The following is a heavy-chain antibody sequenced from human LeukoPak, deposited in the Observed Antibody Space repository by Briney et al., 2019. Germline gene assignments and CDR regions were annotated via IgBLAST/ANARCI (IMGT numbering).Heavy chain of an antibody. Sequence: GGSLRLSCAASGFTFSSYSMNWVRQAPGKGREWVSYISSSSSTIYYADSVKGRFTISRDNAKNSLYLQMNSLRAEDTAVYYCARFSGSYLGFGAFDIWGQGTMVTVSS. CDR1: GFTFSSYS. J-gene: IGHJ3*02. V-gene: IGHV3-48*01. CDR2: ISSSSSTI. CDR3: ARFSGSYLGFGAFDI. D-gene: IGHD1-26*01.